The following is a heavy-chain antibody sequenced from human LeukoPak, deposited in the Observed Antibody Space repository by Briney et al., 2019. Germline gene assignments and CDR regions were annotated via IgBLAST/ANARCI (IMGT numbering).Heavy chain of an antibody. Sequence: SETLSLTCTVSGGSISSYYWSWIRQPPGKGLEWIGYIYYSGSTNYNPSLKSRVTISVDTSKNQFSLKLSSVTAADTAVYYCARRGYSYDIDYWGQGTLVTVSS. CDR1: GGSISSYY. CDR3: ARRGYSYDIDY. D-gene: IGHD5-18*01. J-gene: IGHJ4*02. CDR2: IYYSGST. V-gene: IGHV4-59*01.